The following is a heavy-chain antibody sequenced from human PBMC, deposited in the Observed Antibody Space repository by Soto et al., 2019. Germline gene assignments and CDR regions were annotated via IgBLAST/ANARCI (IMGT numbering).Heavy chain of an antibody. V-gene: IGHV3-11*01. CDR1: GFTFSDYY. CDR3: ARRKYDWRCSGGSCYIDY. J-gene: IGHJ4*02. Sequence: PGGSLRLSCAASGFTFSDYYMSWIRQAPGKVLEWVSYISSSGSTIYYADSVKGRFTISRDNAKNSLYLQMNSLRAEDTAVYYCARRKYDWRCSGGSCYIDYWGQGTLVTVSS. D-gene: IGHD2-15*01. CDR2: ISSSGSTI.